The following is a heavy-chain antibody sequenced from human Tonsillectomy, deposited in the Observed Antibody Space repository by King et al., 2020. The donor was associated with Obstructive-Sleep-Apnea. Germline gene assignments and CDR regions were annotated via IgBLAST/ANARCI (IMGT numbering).Heavy chain of an antibody. CDR3: ARGASGSYFDY. D-gene: IGHD3-10*01. CDR1: GYTFTDYF. Sequence: QLVQSGAEVKKPGASVKVSCKASGYTFTDYFMHWVRQAPGQGLEWMGIINPHGGRPNYPQNVLGKVTMTRDTSAKTLYMEVSSLRSEDTAVYYCARGASGSYFDYWGQGTLVTVSS. V-gene: IGHV1-46*01. J-gene: IGHJ4*02. CDR2: INPHGGRP.